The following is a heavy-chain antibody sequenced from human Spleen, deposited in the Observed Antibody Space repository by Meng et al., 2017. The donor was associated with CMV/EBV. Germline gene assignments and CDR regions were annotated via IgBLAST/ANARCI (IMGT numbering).Heavy chain of an antibody. CDR1: GGSISSGDYY. CDR2: IYFTGTT. V-gene: IGHV4-30-4*08. J-gene: IGHJ3*02. CDR3: ARALANWGSGGAFDI. Sequence: SETLSLTCTVSGGSISSGDYYWSWICQPPGKGLEWIGYIYFTGTTYYNPSLRSRVTISVDRSRNQFSLKLSSVTAGDTAVYYCARALANWGSGGAFDIWGQGTMVTVSS. D-gene: IGHD7-27*01.